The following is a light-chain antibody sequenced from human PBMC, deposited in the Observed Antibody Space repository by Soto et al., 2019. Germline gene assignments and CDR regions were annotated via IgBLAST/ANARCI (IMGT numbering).Light chain of an antibody. CDR1: SSDVGDYHY. V-gene: IGLV2-14*03. Sequence: QSALTQPASVSGSPGQSITISCTGTSSDVGDYHYVSWYQLHPGKAPKLMIYDVTNRPSGVSNRFSGSKSGNTASLTISGLQAEDEADYYCNSYTSSSTPDVFGPGTKLTVL. CDR2: DVT. CDR3: NSYTSSSTPDV. J-gene: IGLJ1*01.